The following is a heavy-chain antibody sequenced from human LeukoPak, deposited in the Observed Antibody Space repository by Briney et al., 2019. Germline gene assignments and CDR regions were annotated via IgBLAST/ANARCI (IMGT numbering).Heavy chain of an antibody. V-gene: IGHV1-69*13. CDR1: GGTFISYA. CDR3: ARLAEPSMVRGVIFDY. CDR2: IIPIFGTA. J-gene: IGHJ4*02. Sequence: SVKVSCKASGGTFISYAISWVRQAPGQGLEWMGGIIPIFGTANYAQKFQGRVTITADESTSTAYMELSSLRSEDTAVYYCARLAEPSMVRGVIFDYWGQGTLVTVSS. D-gene: IGHD3-10*01.